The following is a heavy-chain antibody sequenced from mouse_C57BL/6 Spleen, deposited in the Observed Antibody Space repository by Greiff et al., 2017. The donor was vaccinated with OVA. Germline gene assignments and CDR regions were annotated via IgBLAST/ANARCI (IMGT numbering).Heavy chain of an antibody. V-gene: IGHV1-82*01. CDR2: IYPGDGDT. CDR1: GYAFSSSW. CDR3: GKGGGYYAYAMDY. J-gene: IGHJ4*01. D-gene: IGHD2-3*01. Sequence: VQLVESGPELVKPGASVKISCKASGYAFSSSWMNWVKQRPGKGLEWIGRIYPGDGDTNYNGKFKGKATLTADKSSSTAYMQLSSLTSEVSAVYFCGKGGGYYAYAMDYWGQGTSVTVSS.